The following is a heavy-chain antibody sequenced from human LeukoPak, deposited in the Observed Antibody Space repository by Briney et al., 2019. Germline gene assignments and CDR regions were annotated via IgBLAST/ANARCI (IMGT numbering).Heavy chain of an antibody. J-gene: IGHJ4*02. CDR2: ISYDGSNK. Sequence: GGSLRLSCAASGFTFSSYAMHWVRQAPGKGLEWVAVISYDGSNKYYADSVKGRLTISRDNSKNTLYLQMNSLRAEDTAVYYCARGIGGHYYDSSGYYYEDYWGQGTLVTVSS. CDR1: GFTFSSYA. CDR3: ARGIGGHYYDSSGYYYEDY. V-gene: IGHV3-30*04. D-gene: IGHD3-22*01.